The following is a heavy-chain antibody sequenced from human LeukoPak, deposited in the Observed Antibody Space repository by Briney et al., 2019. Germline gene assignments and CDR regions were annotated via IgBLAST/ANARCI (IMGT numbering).Heavy chain of an antibody. CDR1: GGTFSSYA. V-gene: IGHV1-46*01. J-gene: IGHJ4*02. Sequence: ASVKVSCKASGGTFSSYAISWVRQAPGQGLEWMGIINPSGGSTSYAQKFQGRVTMTRDTSASTAYMELSSLRSEDTAVYYCARSVDTAIDFDYWGQGTLVTVSS. CDR2: INPSGGST. CDR3: ARSVDTAIDFDY. D-gene: IGHD5-18*01.